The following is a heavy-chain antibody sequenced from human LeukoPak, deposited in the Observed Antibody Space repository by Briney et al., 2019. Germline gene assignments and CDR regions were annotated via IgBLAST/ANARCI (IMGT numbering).Heavy chain of an antibody. D-gene: IGHD3-10*01. Sequence: SGGSLRLSCAASGFTLSHYYMTWIRQAPGKGLEWLSCISSSGDTIYYADSVKGRFTISRDNAKNSLYLQMNSLRAEDTAVYYCARAGWFGDGFDYWGQGTLVTVSS. J-gene: IGHJ4*02. V-gene: IGHV3-11*04. CDR3: ARAGWFGDGFDY. CDR1: GFTLSHYY. CDR2: ISSSGDTI.